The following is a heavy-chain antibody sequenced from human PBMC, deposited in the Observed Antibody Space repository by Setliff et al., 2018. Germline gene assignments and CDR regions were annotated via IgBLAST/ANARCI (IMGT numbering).Heavy chain of an antibody. V-gene: IGHV4-59*01. D-gene: IGHD3-3*01. J-gene: IGHJ4*02. CDR3: ARDEAGHTESWRGHFGY. CDR1: AGSLSDYY. CDR2: ISYSGST. Sequence: SETLSLTCGGYAGSLSDYYWSWIRQPPGKALEWIGCISYSGSTSCNPSLKSRVTISEDTSRNQVSLKLISVTAADTALYFCARDEAGHTESWRGHFGYWGQGTVVTVSS.